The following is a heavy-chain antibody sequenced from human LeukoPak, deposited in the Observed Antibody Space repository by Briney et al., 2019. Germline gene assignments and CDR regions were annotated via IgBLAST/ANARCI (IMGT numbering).Heavy chain of an antibody. Sequence: GGSLRLSCAASGVSLSDNHMSWVRQAPGKGLEWGSLIYSGGGTYYADSVKGRFTISRDYSKNTLYLQMDSLRAEDTSVYSCARVSPGGTFDCWGQGTLVSVSS. D-gene: IGHD3-16*01. V-gene: IGHV3-66*01. J-gene: IGHJ4*02. CDR1: GVSLSDNH. CDR3: ARVSPGGTFDC. CDR2: IYSGGGT.